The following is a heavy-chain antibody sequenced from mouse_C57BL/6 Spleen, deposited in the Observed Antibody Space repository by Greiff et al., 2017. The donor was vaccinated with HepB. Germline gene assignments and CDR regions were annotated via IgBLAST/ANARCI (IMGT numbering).Heavy chain of an antibody. V-gene: IGHV1-69*01. CDR2: IDPSDSYT. CDR3: ARWGNWGFAY. D-gene: IGHD4-1*02. CDR1: GYTFTSYW. Sequence: QVQLQQPGAELVMPGASVKLSCKASGYTFTSYWMHWVKQRPGQGLEWIGEIDPSDSYTNYNQKFKGKSTLTVDKSSSTAYMQLSSLTSEDSAVYYCARWGNWGFAYWGQGTLVTVSA. J-gene: IGHJ3*01.